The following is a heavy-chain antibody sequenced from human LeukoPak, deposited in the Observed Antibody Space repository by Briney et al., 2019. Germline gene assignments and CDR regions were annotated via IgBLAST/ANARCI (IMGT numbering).Heavy chain of an antibody. V-gene: IGHV3-53*01. CDR1: GFSVSNNY. Sequence: PGGSLRLSXAPSGFSVSNNYMSWVRQAPGKGLEWVSVIYDGDITYYTDSVKGRFTISRDTSKNTVYLQMNSLRVEDTAIYYCATDKGYLDHWGRGTLVTVSS. CDR3: ATDKGYLDH. CDR2: IYDGDIT. J-gene: IGHJ4*02. D-gene: IGHD3-16*02.